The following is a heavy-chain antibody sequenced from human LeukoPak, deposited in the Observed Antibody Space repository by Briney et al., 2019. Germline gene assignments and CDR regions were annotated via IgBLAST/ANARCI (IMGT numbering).Heavy chain of an antibody. CDR3: ARVVTYYDSSGFFDY. D-gene: IGHD3-22*01. CDR2: ISSSGSTI. CDR1: GFTFSSYE. J-gene: IGHJ4*02. V-gene: IGHV3-48*03. Sequence: GGSLRLSCAASGFTFSSYEMNWVRQAPGKGLEWVSYISSSGSTIYYADSVKGRFTISRDNAKNSPYLQMNSLRAEDTAVYYCARVVTYYDSSGFFDYWGQGTLVTVSS.